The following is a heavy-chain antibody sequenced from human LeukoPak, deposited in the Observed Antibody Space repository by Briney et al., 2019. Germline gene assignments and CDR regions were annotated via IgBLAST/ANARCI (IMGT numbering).Heavy chain of an antibody. Sequence: SETLSLTCTVSGGSISSGDYYWSWIRQPPGKGLEWIGYIYYSGSTNYNPSLKSRVTISVDTSKNQFSLKLSSVTAADTAVYYCARYYYGSGSYYPLFDPWGQGTLVTVSS. D-gene: IGHD3-10*01. J-gene: IGHJ5*02. CDR3: ARYYYGSGSYYPLFDP. CDR2: IYYSGST. V-gene: IGHV4-61*08. CDR1: GGSISSGDYY.